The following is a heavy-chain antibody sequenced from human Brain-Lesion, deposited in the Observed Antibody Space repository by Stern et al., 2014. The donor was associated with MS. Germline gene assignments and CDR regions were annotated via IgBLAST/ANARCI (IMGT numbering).Heavy chain of an antibody. V-gene: IGHV4-61*02. CDR2: IFNSGST. D-gene: IGHD2-2*01. Sequence: QLQLQESGPGLVKPSQTLSLSCTVSGGSISSGGYYWSWIRQPAGKGLEWIGRIFNSGSTSYNPSLKRRVTISIAPSKNQFPLRLNSMTAADTAVYYCARGRVVPGFQYYATDVWGQGTTVIVSS. J-gene: IGHJ6*02. CDR3: ARGRVVPGFQYYATDV. CDR1: GGSISSGGYY.